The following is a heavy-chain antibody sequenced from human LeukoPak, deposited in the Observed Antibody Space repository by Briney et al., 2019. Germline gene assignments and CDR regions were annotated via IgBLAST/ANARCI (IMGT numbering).Heavy chain of an antibody. CDR2: INPKSGGT. J-gene: IGHJ4*02. CDR3: AREISGGYWY. V-gene: IGHV1-2*02. D-gene: IGHD1-26*01. CDR1: GYTFIGYY. Sequence: ASVNVSCKASGYTFIGYYMHWVRQAPGQGLEWMGWINPKSGGTNYAQKFQGRVTMTRDTSITTAYMEVSSLTSDDTAVYYCAREISGGYWYWGQGTLVTVSS.